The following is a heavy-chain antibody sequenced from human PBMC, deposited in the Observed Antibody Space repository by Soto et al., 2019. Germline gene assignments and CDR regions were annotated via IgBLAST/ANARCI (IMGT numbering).Heavy chain of an antibody. CDR3: ARVDYYDSTSFDY. Sequence: QVQLVESGGGVVQPGRSLRLSCAASGCTFSSYAMHWVRQAPGKGLEWVAVISYDGSNKYYADSVKGRFTISRDNSKNTLYLQMNSLRAEDTAVYYCARVDYYDSTSFDYWGQGTLVTVSS. J-gene: IGHJ4*02. V-gene: IGHV3-30-3*01. D-gene: IGHD3-22*01. CDR2: ISYDGSNK. CDR1: GCTFSSYA.